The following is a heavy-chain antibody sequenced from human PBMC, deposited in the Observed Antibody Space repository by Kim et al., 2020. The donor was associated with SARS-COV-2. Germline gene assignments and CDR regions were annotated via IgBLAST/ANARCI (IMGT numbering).Heavy chain of an antibody. CDR3: ARVGYYDSSGYLRGSYFDY. D-gene: IGHD3-22*01. CDR2: IIPIFGTA. V-gene: IGHV1-69*13. J-gene: IGHJ4*02. Sequence: SVKVSCKASGGTFSSYAISWVRQAPGQGLEWMGGIIPIFGTANYAQKLQGRVTITADESTSTAYMELSSLRSEDTAVYYCARVGYYDSSGYLRGSYFDYWGQGTLVTVSS. CDR1: GGTFSSYA.